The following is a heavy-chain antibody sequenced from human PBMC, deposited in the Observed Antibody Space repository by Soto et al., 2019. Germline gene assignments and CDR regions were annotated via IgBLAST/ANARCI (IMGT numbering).Heavy chain of an antibody. CDR2: INPSGDST. V-gene: IGHV1-46*03. CDR3: ATDRDGYNGWFDP. Sequence: ASVKVSCKATGYTFTNYFIHWVRQAPGQGLEWMGIINPSGDSTSYAQKFQDRVTMTRDTYTNTVYMELSSLRSEDTALYYCATDRDGYNGWFDPWGQGTQVTVS. D-gene: IGHD5-12*01. CDR1: GYTFTNYF. J-gene: IGHJ5*02.